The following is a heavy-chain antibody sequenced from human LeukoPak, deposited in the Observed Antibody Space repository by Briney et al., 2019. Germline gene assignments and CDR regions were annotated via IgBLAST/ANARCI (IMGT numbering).Heavy chain of an antibody. CDR2: ISAYNGNT. D-gene: IGHD3-10*01. CDR1: GYTFTSYG. J-gene: IGHJ4*02. CDR3: ARGDGVGWFGELSFDY. Sequence: ASVKVSCKASGYTFTSYGISWVRQAPGQGLEWMGWISAYNGNTNYAQKLQGRVTMTTDTSTSTAYMELSSLRSEDTAVYYCARGDGVGWFGELSFDYWGQGTLVTVSS. V-gene: IGHV1-18*01.